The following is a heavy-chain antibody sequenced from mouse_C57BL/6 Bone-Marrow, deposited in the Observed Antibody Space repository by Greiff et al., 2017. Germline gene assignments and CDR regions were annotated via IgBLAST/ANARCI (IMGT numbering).Heavy chain of an antibody. D-gene: IGHD1-1*01. J-gene: IGHJ2*01. CDR1: GYTFTSYW. Sequence: QVQLQQPGAELVMPGASVKLSCKASGYTFTSYWMHWVKQRPGQGLEWIGEIETSDSHTNHNQNFKGKSTLTVDKSSSTAYMQLSSLTSEDSAVYYCAVYYGSSYPYYFDYWGQGTTLTVSS. CDR3: AVYYGSSYPYYFDY. CDR2: IETSDSHT. V-gene: IGHV1-69*01.